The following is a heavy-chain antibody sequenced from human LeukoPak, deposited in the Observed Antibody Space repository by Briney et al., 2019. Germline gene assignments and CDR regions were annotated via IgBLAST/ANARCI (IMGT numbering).Heavy chain of an antibody. CDR1: GFTFGDYA. J-gene: IGHJ4*02. CDR3: SREGGSGWAYDY. D-gene: IGHD6-19*01. Sequence: GGSLRLSCTVSGFTFGDYAMSWFRQAPERGMKYIGFIRSKVYGGTPEYAASVRGRFTISRDDSKSITYLQMNSLKSEDTAVYYCSREGGSGWAYDYWGQGTVVTVSS. V-gene: IGHV3-49*03. CDR2: IRSKVYGGTP.